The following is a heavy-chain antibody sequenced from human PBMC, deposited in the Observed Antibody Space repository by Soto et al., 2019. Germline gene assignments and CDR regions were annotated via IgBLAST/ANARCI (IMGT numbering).Heavy chain of an antibody. Sequence: PGESLKISCKGSADSSTSYWIGWVRQLPGKGLEWMGIIYPGDSYTRYSPSFQGQVTISADKSISTAYLQWSSLKASDTAVYYCARRPLYGGNGYYHDLMDVSAQRTTVTVS. J-gene: IGHJ6*02. CDR1: ADSSTSYW. CDR3: ARRPLYGGNGYYHDLMDV. V-gene: IGHV5-51*01. D-gene: IGHD1-26*01. CDR2: IYPGDSYT.